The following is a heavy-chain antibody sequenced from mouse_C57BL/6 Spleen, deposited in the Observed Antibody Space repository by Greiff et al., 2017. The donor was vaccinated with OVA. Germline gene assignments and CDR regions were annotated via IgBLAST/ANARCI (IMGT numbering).Heavy chain of an antibody. Sequence: EVQLVESGGDLVKPGGSLKLSCAASGFTFSSYGMSWVRQTPDKRLEWVATISSGGSYTYYPDSVKGRFTLSRDNAKNTLYLQMSSLKSEDTAMYYCARGYDGYYGGNYFDYWGQGTTLTVSS. CDR3: ARGYDGYYGGNYFDY. J-gene: IGHJ2*01. CDR2: ISSGGSYT. D-gene: IGHD2-3*01. CDR1: GFTFSSYG. V-gene: IGHV5-6*01.